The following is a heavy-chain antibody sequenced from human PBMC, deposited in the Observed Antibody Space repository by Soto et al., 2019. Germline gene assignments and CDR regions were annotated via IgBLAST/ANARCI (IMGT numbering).Heavy chain of an antibody. V-gene: IGHV3-30*18. D-gene: IGHD1-7*01. CDR2: ITYDGINK. CDR3: AKDRVGGTFYTPLGL. J-gene: IGHJ4*02. Sequence: GGSLRLSCQASGFNFDNYVMHWVRQAPGKGLEWVAVITYDGINKYYADSVKGRFTISRDNSKNTLSLHLNTLKPEDTAVYHCAKDRVGGTFYTPLGLWGQGTLITVSS. CDR1: GFNFDNYV.